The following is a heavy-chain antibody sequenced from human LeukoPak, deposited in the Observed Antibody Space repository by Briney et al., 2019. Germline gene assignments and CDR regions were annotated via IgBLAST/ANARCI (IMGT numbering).Heavy chain of an antibody. D-gene: IGHD3-10*02. Sequence: PGGSLRPSCAASGFTFSSYSMNWVRQAPRKGLEWVSSISSSSSYIYYADSVKGRFTISRDNAKNSLYLQMNSLRAEDTAVYYCARDLYYVSWYYYYGMDVWGQGTTVTVSS. CDR2: ISSSSSYI. CDR3: ARDLYYVSWYYYYGMDV. J-gene: IGHJ6*02. CDR1: GFTFSSYS. V-gene: IGHV3-21*01.